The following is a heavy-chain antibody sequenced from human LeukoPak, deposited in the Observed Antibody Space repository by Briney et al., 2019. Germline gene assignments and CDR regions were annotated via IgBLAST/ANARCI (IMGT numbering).Heavy chain of an antibody. V-gene: IGHV1-2*06. J-gene: IGHJ4*02. Sequence: GASVKVSCKASGYTFTGYYMHWVRQAPGQGLEWVGRINPNSGGTNYAQKFQGRVTMTRDTSISTAYMELSRLTSDDTAVYYCAGSNIAVTGTLWLYWGQGTLVTVSS. CDR3: AGSNIAVTGTLWLY. D-gene: IGHD6-19*01. CDR2: INPNSGGT. CDR1: GYTFTGYY.